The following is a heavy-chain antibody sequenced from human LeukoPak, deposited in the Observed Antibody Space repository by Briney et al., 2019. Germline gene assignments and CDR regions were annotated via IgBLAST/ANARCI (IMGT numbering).Heavy chain of an antibody. CDR2: IIPIFGTA. Sequence: ASVKVSCKASGGTFSSYAISWVRQAPGQGLEWMGGIIPIFGTANYAQKFQGRVTITADESTSTAYMEVSSLRSEDTAVYYCARAPSYGDTEFDYWGQGTLVTVSS. CDR1: GGTFSSYA. V-gene: IGHV1-69*01. CDR3: ARAPSYGDTEFDY. J-gene: IGHJ4*02. D-gene: IGHD4-17*01.